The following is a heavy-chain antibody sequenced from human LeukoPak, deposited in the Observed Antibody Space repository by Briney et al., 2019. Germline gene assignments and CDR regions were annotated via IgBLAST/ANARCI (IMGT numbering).Heavy chain of an antibody. J-gene: IGHJ6*02. D-gene: IGHD6-19*01. CDR1: GFTFSNSA. V-gene: IGHV3-30*04. CDR3: AKSPWYSSAWYRGGMDV. Sequence: GGSLRLSCAASGFTFSNSAMHWVRQAPGKGLEWVAVISYDGTNKYYADFVRGRFTISRDNSKNTLYLQLNNVRTEDTAVYYCAKSPWYSSAWYRGGMDVWAQGTTVTVSS. CDR2: ISYDGTNK.